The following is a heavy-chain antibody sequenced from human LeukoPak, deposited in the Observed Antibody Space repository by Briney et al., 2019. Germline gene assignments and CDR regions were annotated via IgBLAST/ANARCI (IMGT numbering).Heavy chain of an antibody. Sequence: GGSLRLSCAASGFTFSSYAMHWVRQAPGKGLEWVSYISSSSSTIYYADPVKGRFTISRDNAKNSLYLQTNSLRAEDTAVYYCVLGSYQLPFDYWGQGTPVTVSS. CDR1: GFTFSSYA. V-gene: IGHV3-48*01. CDR2: ISSSSSTI. D-gene: IGHD2-2*01. J-gene: IGHJ4*02. CDR3: VLGSYQLPFDY.